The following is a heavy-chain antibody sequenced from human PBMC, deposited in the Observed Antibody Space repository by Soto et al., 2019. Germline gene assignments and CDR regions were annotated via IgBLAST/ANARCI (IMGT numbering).Heavy chain of an antibody. V-gene: IGHV2-5*01. D-gene: IGHD6-19*01. CDR1: GVSVSTTGVG. CDR3: ARRLWDSSGWHPFDS. CDR2: IYWNDDE. Sequence: QITLKESGPTLVKPTQTLTLTCTLSGVSVSTTGVGVAWIRQPPGKALECLALIYWNDDERYSPSLKSRLTISKDISKNQVVITMANMDPVDAATYYCARRLWDSSGWHPFDSWGQGALVTVSS. J-gene: IGHJ4*02.